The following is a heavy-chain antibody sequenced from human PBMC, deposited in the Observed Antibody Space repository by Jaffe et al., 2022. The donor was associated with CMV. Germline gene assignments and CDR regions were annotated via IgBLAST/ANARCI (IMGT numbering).Heavy chain of an antibody. J-gene: IGHJ5*02. CDR1: GGSFSGYY. CDR2: INHSGST. D-gene: IGHD2-2*01. Sequence: QVQLQQWGAGLLKPSETLSLTCAVYGGSFSGYYWSWIRQPPGKGLEWIGEINHSGSTNYNPSLKSRVTISVDTSKNQFSLKLSSVTAADTAVYYCARGERYCSSTSCYDWFDPWGQGTLVTVSS. CDR3: ARGERYCSSTSCYDWFDP. V-gene: IGHV4-34*01.